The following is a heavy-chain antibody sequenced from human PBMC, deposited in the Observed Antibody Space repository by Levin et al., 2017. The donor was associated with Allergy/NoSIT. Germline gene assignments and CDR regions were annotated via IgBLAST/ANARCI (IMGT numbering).Heavy chain of an antibody. CDR2: IYPGDSDT. V-gene: IGHV5-51*01. CDR3: ARCLYYYGSGSYSAFDI. Sequence: GESLKISCKGSGYSFTSYWIGWVRQMPGKGLEWMGIIYPGDSDTRYSPSFQGQVTISADKSISTAYLQWSSLKASDTAMYYCARCLYYYGSGSYSAFDIWGQGTMVTVSS. J-gene: IGHJ3*02. D-gene: IGHD3-10*01. CDR1: GYSFTSYW.